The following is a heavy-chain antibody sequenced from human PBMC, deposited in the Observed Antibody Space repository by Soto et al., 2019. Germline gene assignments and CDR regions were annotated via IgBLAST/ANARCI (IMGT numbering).Heavy chain of an antibody. D-gene: IGHD3-10*01. CDR1: GGSISSADYS. J-gene: IGHJ4*02. CDR3: ACDYGLGSYRFDS. CDR2: IYHSGNT. Sequence: QLQLQESGSGLVKPSQTLSLTCAVSGGSISSADYSWSWIRQPPGKGLEWIGYIYHSGNTVYNPSHKSRVTISIDRSKNQFSLKLISVTAADTAVYYCACDYGLGSYRFDSWGQGILVTVSS. V-gene: IGHV4-30-2*01.